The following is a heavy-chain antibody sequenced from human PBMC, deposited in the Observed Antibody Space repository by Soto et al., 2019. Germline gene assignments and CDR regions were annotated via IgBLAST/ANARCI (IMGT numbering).Heavy chain of an antibody. CDR3: ARGVKYDFDI. CDR2: ISTSSSYI. CDR1: GFTFSSYS. J-gene: IGHJ3*02. V-gene: IGHV3-21*01. Sequence: TGGSLRLSCAASGFTFSSYSMNWVRQAPGKGLEWVSSISTSSSYIYYADSVKGRFTISRDNAKNSLYLQMNSLRAEDTAVYYCARGVKYDFDIWGQGTMVTVSS.